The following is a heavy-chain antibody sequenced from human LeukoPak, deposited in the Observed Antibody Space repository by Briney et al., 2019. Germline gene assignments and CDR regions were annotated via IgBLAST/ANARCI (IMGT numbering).Heavy chain of an antibody. CDR3: ARGDPHFWSGYSLRGVYYYYMDV. Sequence: SVKVSCKASGGTFSSYAISWVRQAPGQGLEWMGGIIPIFGTANYAQKFQGRATITADESTSTAYMELSSLRSEDTAVYYCARGDPHFWSGYSLRGVYYYYMDVWGKGTTVTVSS. CDR1: GGTFSSYA. CDR2: IIPIFGTA. D-gene: IGHD3-3*02. V-gene: IGHV1-69*13. J-gene: IGHJ6*03.